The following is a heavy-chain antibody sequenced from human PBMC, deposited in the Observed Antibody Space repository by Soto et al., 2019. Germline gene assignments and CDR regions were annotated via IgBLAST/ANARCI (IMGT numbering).Heavy chain of an antibody. CDR3: ARRTTVGHWFDP. J-gene: IGHJ5*02. CDR1: GGTFTTYG. CDR2: INPIFGTA. Sequence: QVQLVQSGAEVKKPGSSVKVSCKASGGTFTTYGINWLRQAPGQGLEWMGGINPIFGTANYAPKFQGRVTITADESTSTAYMELRSLRSEDTAVFYCARRTTVGHWFDPWGQGTLVTVSS. V-gene: IGHV1-69*12. D-gene: IGHD4-4*01.